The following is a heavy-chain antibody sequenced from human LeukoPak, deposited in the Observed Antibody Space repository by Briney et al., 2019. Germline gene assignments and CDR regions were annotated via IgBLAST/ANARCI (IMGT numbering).Heavy chain of an antibody. CDR1: GFIFPNAW. J-gene: IGHJ1*01. CDR2: IKNKNSGRTT. D-gene: IGHD3-10*01. Sequence: KPGGPLRLSCAASGFIFPNAWMHWVRQAPGKGLEWVGRIKNKNSGRTTNYIAPVKGRFTISRDDSRNTLYMEMDSLKTDDTAIYXXXXDGGLLPYYFTYWGQGTLVTVSS. CDR3: XXDGGLLPYYFTY. V-gene: IGHV3-15*01.